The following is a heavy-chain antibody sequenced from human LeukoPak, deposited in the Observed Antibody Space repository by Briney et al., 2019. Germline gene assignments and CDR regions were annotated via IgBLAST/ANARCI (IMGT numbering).Heavy chain of an antibody. D-gene: IGHD4-17*01. CDR1: GGTFSSYA. J-gene: IGHJ5*02. V-gene: IGHV1-69*01. CDR2: IIPIFGTA. CDR3: ARDPKPTVTTFNWFDP. Sequence: SVKVSCKASGGTFSSYAISWVRQAPGQGLEWMGGIIPIFGTANYAQKFQGRVTITADESTSTAYMELSSLRSEDTAVYYWARDPKPTVTTFNWFDPWGQGTLVTVSS.